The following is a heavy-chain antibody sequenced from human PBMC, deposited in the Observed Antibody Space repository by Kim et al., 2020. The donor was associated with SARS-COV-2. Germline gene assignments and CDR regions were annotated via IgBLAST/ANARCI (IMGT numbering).Heavy chain of an antibody. J-gene: IGHJ4*02. CDR3: ARVQPDAPGFDY. CDR2: INAGNGNT. V-gene: IGHV1-3*01. D-gene: IGHD2-2*01. Sequence: ASVKVSCKASGYTFTSYAMHWVRQAPGQRLEWMGWINAGNGNTKYSQKFQGRVTITRDTSASTAYMELSSLRSEDTAVYYCARVQPDAPGFDYWGQGTLVTVSS. CDR1: GYTFTSYA.